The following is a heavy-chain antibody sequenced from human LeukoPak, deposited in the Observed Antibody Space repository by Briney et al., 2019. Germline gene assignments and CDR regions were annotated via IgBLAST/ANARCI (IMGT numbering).Heavy chain of an antibody. CDR3: VRAGVTTSYNWFDP. J-gene: IGHJ5*02. Sequence: GGSLRLSCAASGFTFSSYAMSWVRQAPGKGLEWVTVISYDGTNRHYADSVKGRFTFSRDSSKNTLYLQMNSLRTEDTAIYYCVRAGVTTSYNWFDPWGQGTLVTVSS. D-gene: IGHD4-17*01. CDR1: GFTFSSYA. CDR2: ISYDGTNR. V-gene: IGHV3-30*04.